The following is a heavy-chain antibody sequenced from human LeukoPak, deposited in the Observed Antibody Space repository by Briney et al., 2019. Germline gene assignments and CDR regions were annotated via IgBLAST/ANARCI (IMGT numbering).Heavy chain of an antibody. CDR3: ARVLRGFDP. CDR2: INHSGST. CDR1: GGSFSGYY. Sequence: SETLSLTCAVYGGSFSGYYWSWIRQPPGKGLEWNGEINHSGSTNYNPSLKSRVTISVDTSKNQFSLKLSSVTAADTAVYYCARVLRGFDPWGQGTLVTVSS. V-gene: IGHV4-34*01. J-gene: IGHJ5*02.